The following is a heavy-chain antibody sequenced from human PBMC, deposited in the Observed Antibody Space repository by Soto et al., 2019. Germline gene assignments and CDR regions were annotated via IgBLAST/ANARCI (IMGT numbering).Heavy chain of an antibody. D-gene: IGHD3-22*01. CDR1: AFTFKNHW. CDR2: INGDGSFT. Sequence: PGGSLRLSCAASAFTFKNHWMHWVRQVPGKGPVWVSRINGDGSFTSYADAVKGRFTISRDNAKNTLSLQMNSLRAEDTAVYYCAREIYDDYGSSCFDHWGQGTLVTVSS. CDR3: AREIYDDYGSSCFDH. V-gene: IGHV3-74*01. J-gene: IGHJ4*02.